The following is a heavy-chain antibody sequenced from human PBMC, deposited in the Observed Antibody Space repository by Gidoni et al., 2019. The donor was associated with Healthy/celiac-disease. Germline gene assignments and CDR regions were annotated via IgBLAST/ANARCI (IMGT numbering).Heavy chain of an antibody. CDR3: ARERAKGYSLDAFDI. Sequence: EVQLVESGGGLVQPGGSLRLSCAAYGFTFSSYAMHWVRQAQGKGLEYVSAISSNGGSTYYANSVKGRFTISRDNSKNTLYLQMGSLRAEDMAVYYCARERAKGYSLDAFDIWGQGTMVTVSS. CDR1: GFTFSSYA. D-gene: IGHD1-26*01. CDR2: ISSNGGST. V-gene: IGHV3-64*01. J-gene: IGHJ3*02.